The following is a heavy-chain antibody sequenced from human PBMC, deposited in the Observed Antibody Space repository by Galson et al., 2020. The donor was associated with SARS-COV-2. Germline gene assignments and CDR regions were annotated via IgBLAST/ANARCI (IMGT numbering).Heavy chain of an antibody. V-gene: IGHV3-21*01. CDR3: ARVGDMATTPADYHYYGLDV. CDR2: ISAGSTYT. J-gene: IGHJ6*02. Sequence: GGSLRLSCAASGFPFISYSMNWVRQAPGKGLEWVSSISAGSTYTYYADSVKGRFTISRDNAKNSLYLQRNSLRAGDTAVYYCARVGDMATTPADYHYYGLDVWGQGTTVTVSS. D-gene: IGHD3-16*01. CDR1: GFPFISYS.